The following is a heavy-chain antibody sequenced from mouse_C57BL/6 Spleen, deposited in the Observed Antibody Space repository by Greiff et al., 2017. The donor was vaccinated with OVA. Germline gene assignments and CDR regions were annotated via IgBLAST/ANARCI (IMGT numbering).Heavy chain of an antibody. CDR2: IWTGGGT. D-gene: IGHD2-4*01. Sequence: VKLVESGPGLVAPSQSLSITCTVSGFSLTSYAISWVRQPPGKGLEWLGVIWTGGGTNYNSALKSRPSLSTDNSKSQGFLNMNSLETDDTDRYNCARVYYYYAASMDYWGQGTSVTVSS. V-gene: IGHV2-9-1*01. CDR1: GFSLTSYA. J-gene: IGHJ4*01. CDR3: ARVYYYYAASMDY.